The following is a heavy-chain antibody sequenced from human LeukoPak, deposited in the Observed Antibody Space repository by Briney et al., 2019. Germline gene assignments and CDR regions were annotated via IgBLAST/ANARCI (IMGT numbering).Heavy chain of an antibody. V-gene: IGHV1-8*03. D-gene: IGHD6-13*01. CDR3: ARVYYSSSYDYWYFDL. Sequence: ASVKVSCKASGYTFTSYDINWVRQATGQGLEWMGWMNPNSGNTGYAQKFQGRVTITRNTSISTAYMELSSLRSEDTAVYYCARVYYSSSYDYWYFDLWGRGTLVTVSS. CDR1: GYTFTSYD. CDR2: MNPNSGNT. J-gene: IGHJ2*01.